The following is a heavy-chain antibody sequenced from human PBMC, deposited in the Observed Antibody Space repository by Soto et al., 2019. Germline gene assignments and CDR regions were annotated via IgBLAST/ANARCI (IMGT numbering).Heavy chain of an antibody. V-gene: IGHV4-34*01. J-gene: IGHJ6*03. CDR3: ARGLKQQLAPYYYYYYMDV. Sequence: SETLSLTCAVYGGSFSGYYWSWIRQPPGKGLEWIGEINHSGSTNYNPSLKSRVTISVDTSKNQFSLKLSSVTAADTAVYYCARGLKQQLAPYYYYYYMDVWGKGTTVTVSS. D-gene: IGHD6-13*01. CDR2: INHSGST. CDR1: GGSFSGYY.